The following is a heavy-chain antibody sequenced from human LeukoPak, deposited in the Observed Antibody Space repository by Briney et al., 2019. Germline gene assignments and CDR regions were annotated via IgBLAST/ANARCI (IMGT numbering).Heavy chain of an antibody. CDR2: INAGNGNT. Sequence: ASVKVSCKASGYTFTSYAMHWVRQAPGQRLEWMGWINAGNGNTKYSQKFQGRVTITRDRSASTAYMELSSLRSEDTAVYYCARRAPSGYYFDYWGQGTLVTVSS. CDR3: ARRAPSGYYFDY. D-gene: IGHD6-25*01. CDR1: GYTFTSYA. J-gene: IGHJ4*02. V-gene: IGHV1-3*01.